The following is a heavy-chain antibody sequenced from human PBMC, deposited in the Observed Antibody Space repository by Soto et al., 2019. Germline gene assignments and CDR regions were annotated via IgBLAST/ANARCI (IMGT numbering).Heavy chain of an antibody. Sequence: ASVKVSCKTSGYTFTSHAITWVRQAPGQGLEWMGWISAYNGNRIYAQMLQGRVTMTTDMSTSTAYMELSRLRSDDTAVYYCALSIAARPDNWFDPWGQGTLVTVSS. CDR3: ALSIAARPDNWFDP. CDR2: ISAYNGNR. CDR1: GYTFTSHA. J-gene: IGHJ5*02. V-gene: IGHV1-18*01. D-gene: IGHD6-6*01.